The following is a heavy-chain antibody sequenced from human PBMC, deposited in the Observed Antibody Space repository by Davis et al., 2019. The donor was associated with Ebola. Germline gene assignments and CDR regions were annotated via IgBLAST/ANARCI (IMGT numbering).Heavy chain of an antibody. CDR2: IYYSGST. J-gene: IGHJ4*02. CDR3: AREETYSGTYYIDY. V-gene: IGHV4-59*01. CDR1: GGSISSYY. D-gene: IGHD1-26*01. Sequence: SETLSLTCTVSGGSISSYYWTWIRQPPGKGLEWIGYIYYSGSTNYNPSLKSRVTISVDMSKNQFSLKLSSVTAADTAVYYCAREETYSGTYYIDYWGQGTLVTVSS.